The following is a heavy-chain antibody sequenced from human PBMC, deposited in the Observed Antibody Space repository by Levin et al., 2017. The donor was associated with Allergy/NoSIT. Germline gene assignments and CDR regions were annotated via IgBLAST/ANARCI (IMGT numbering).Heavy chain of an antibody. Sequence: TSETLSLTCTVSGGSMSAYSWNWIRQPAGKGLEWIGRIYSSGTTNYSPSLESRVTMSLDTSKNQFSLRLPSVTAADTAVYYCATKNGANWGPLDAFDIWGQGTMVAVSS. V-gene: IGHV4-4*07. CDR3: ATKNGANWGPLDAFDI. CDR2: IYSSGTT. D-gene: IGHD7-27*01. J-gene: IGHJ3*02. CDR1: GGSMSAYS.